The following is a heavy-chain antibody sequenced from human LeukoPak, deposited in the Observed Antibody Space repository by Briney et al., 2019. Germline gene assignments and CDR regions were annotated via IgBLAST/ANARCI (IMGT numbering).Heavy chain of an antibody. Sequence: ASVKVSCKASGYTISDYFMHWVRQAPGQGLEWMGWINPNSGGTNYAQKFQGRVTMTRDTSISTAYMELSRLRSDDTAVYYCAREMSDTYYYGSGSRPHFDYWGQGTLVTVSS. V-gene: IGHV1-2*02. CDR2: INPNSGGT. D-gene: IGHD3-10*01. J-gene: IGHJ4*02. CDR1: GYTISDYF. CDR3: AREMSDTYYYGSGSRPHFDY.